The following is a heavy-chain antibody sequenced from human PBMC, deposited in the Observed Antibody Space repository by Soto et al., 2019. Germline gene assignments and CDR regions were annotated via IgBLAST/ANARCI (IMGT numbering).Heavy chain of an antibody. CDR2: IIPMFGTA. CDR3: ARSRANYYDSRGYYYSTFDY. V-gene: IGHV1-69*13. D-gene: IGHD3-22*01. J-gene: IGHJ4*02. Sequence: ASVKVSCKTSGGTFSSYAISWVRQAPGQGLEWMGGIIPMFGTANYAQKFQGRVTITADESTSTAYMELSSLRSEDTAVYYCARSRANYYDSRGYYYSTFDYWGRGTLVTVSS. CDR1: GGTFSSYA.